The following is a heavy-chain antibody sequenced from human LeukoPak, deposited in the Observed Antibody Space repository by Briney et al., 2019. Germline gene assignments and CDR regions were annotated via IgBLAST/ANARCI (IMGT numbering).Heavy chain of an antibody. J-gene: IGHJ4*02. V-gene: IGHV3-30*04. D-gene: IGHD3-16*01. CDR2: ISYDGSNK. CDR3: ARAYRVDVWGSYSYFDY. CDR1: GFTFSSYA. Sequence: PGRSLRLSCAASGFTFSSYAMHWVRQAPGKGLEWVAVISYDGSNKYYADSVKGRFTISRDNSKNTLYLQMNSLRAEDTAVYYCARAYRVDVWGSYSYFDYWGQGTLVTVSS.